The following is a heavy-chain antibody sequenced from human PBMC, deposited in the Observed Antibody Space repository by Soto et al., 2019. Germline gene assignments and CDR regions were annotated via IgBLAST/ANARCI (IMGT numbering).Heavy chain of an antibody. V-gene: IGHV4-39*01. Sequence: SETLSLTCSVSGYSVSSSDYYWAWIRQPPGQGLEWIGSMLYSGLTYYNPSLKSRVTLSVDTSKNQFSVRLNSVTASDTAVYYCAPLSVSLSGPYGIHVWGQGTTVTVSS. D-gene: IGHD2-15*01. CDR2: MLYSGLT. J-gene: IGHJ6*02. CDR3: APLSVSLSGPYGIHV. CDR1: GYSVSSSDYY.